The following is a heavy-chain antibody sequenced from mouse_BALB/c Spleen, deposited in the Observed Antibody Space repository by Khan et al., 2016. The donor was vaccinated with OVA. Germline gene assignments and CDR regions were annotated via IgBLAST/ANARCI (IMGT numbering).Heavy chain of an antibody. CDR1: GYTFTSYW. CDR2: IFSGNSDT. Sequence: VQLQQSGTVLARPGSSVKMSCKASGYTFTSYWMHWVKQRPGPGLEWIGGIFSGNSDTSYNQKFKDKAKLTAVTSAITAYMELSSLTNEDSAVYYCTRAGYGAFAYWGQGTLVTVSA. J-gene: IGHJ3*01. D-gene: IGHD1-1*02. CDR3: TRAGYGAFAY. V-gene: IGHV1-5*01.